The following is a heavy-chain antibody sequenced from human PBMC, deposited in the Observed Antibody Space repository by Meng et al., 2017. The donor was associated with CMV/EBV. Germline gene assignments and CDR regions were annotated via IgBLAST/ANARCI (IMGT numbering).Heavy chain of an antibody. V-gene: IGHV3-73*01. J-gene: IGHJ4*02. CDR1: GFTFSGSA. Sequence: GGSLRLSCAASGFTFSGSAMHWVRQASGKGLEWVGRIRSKANSYATAYATSVKGRFTISRDDSKNTAYLQMNSLKTEDTAVYYCRAEAAAGTEIDYWGQGTLVTVSS. CDR2: IRSKANSYAT. D-gene: IGHD6-13*01. CDR3: RAEAAAGTEIDY.